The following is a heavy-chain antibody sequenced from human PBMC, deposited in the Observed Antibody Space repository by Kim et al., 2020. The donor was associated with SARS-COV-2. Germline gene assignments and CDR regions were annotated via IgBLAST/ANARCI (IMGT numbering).Heavy chain of an antibody. D-gene: IGHD1-26*01. J-gene: IGHJ3*01. CDR3: ARGASGAFDV. V-gene: IGHV3-48*02. Sequence: ADSVKGRFTISRDNAENSLFLQMNSLREEDTAVYYCARGASGAFDVWGQGTKVTVSS.